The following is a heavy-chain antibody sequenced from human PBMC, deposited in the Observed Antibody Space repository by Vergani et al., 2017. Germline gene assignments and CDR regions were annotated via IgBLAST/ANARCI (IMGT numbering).Heavy chain of an antibody. J-gene: IGHJ3*02. CDR3: AREFMGGFGANRAFDI. CDR1: GFTVSSNY. Sequence: EVQLVESGGGLIQPGGSLRLSCAASGFTVSSNYMSWVRQAPGKGLEWVSVIYSGGSTYYADSVKGRFTISRDNSKNTLYLQRDSLRAEDTAVYYCAREFMGGFGANRAFDIWGQGTMVTVSS. V-gene: IGHV3-53*01. D-gene: IGHD3-10*01. CDR2: IYSGGST.